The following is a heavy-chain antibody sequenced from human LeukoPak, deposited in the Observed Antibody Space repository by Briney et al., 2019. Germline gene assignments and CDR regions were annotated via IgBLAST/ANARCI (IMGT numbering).Heavy chain of an antibody. D-gene: IGHD4-17*01. V-gene: IGHV4-34*01. CDR1: GGSFSGYY. J-gene: IGHJ4*02. Sequence: SETLSLTCAVYGGSFSGYYWSWIRQPPGKGLEWIGEINHSGSTNYNPSLKSRVTISVDTSKNQFSLKLNSVTAADTAVYYCATEWTDGEYVDYWGQGTLVTVSS. CDR2: INHSGST. CDR3: ATEWTDGEYVDY.